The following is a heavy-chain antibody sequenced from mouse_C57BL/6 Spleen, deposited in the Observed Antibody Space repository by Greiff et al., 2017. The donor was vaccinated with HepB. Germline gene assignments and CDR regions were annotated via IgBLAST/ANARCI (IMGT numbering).Heavy chain of an antibody. CDR2: IYPGDGDT. D-gene: IGHD2-2*01. V-gene: IGHV1-80*01. Sequence: QVQLQQSGAELVKPGASVKISCKASGYAFSSYWMNWVKQRPGKGLEWIGQIYPGDGDTNYNGKFKGKATLTADKSSSTAYMQLSSLTSEDSAVYFCAREAYGYFYYAMDYWGQGTSVTVSS. CDR3: AREAYGYFYYAMDY. J-gene: IGHJ4*01. CDR1: GYAFSSYW.